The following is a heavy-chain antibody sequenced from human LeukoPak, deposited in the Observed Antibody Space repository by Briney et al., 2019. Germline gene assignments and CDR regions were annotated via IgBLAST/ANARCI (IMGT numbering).Heavy chain of an antibody. CDR2: IKQDGSEK. CDR1: GFTFSSYW. V-gene: IGHV3-7*01. J-gene: IGHJ4*02. Sequence: GGSLRLSCAASGFTFSSYWMSWVRQAPGKGLEWVANIKQDGSEKYYVDSVKGRFTISRDNAKNSLYLQMNSLRAEDTAVYYCILPAHGQRSGYYYEDPYYFDYWGQGTLVTVSS. CDR3: ILPAHGQRSGYYYEDPYYFDY. D-gene: IGHD3-22*01.